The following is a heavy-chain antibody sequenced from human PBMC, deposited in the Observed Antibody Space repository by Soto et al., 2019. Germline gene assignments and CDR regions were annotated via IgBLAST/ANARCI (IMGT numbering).Heavy chain of an antibody. CDR1: GFTFSNFA. CDR2: MSASGSTT. Sequence: EVRLLESGGGLVQPGGSLRLSCAGSGFTFSNFAMSWVRQAPGKGLEWVSAMSASGSTTFYADSVRGRFTMSRDNSQDMMYLQMNSLRADDTAIYYCARAPWFGEVPKGGDYWGQGTLVTVSS. D-gene: IGHD3-10*01. CDR3: ARAPWFGEVPKGGDY. J-gene: IGHJ4*01. V-gene: IGHV3-23*01.